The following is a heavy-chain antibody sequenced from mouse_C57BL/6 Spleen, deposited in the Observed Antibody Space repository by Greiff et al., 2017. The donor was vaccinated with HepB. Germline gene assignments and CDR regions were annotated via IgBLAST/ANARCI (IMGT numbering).Heavy chain of an antibody. J-gene: IGHJ3*01. CDR1: GYTFTSYW. CDR3: ARRSDYYYGSSPAWFAY. CDR2: INPSNGGT. V-gene: IGHV1-53*01. D-gene: IGHD1-1*01. Sequence: VQLKQPGTELVKPGASVKLSCKASGYTFTSYWMHWVKQRPGQGLEWIGNINPSNGGTNYNEKFKSKATLTVDKSSSTAYMQLSSLTSEDSAVYYCARRSDYYYGSSPAWFAYWGQGTLVTVSA.